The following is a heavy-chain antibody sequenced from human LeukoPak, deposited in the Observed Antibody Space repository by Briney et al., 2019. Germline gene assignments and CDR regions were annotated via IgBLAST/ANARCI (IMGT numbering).Heavy chain of an antibody. Sequence: SETLSLTCTVSGGSISSYYWSWIRQPPGKGLEWNGPIYYSGSTHYNPSLKSRVTISVDTSKNQFSLKLSSVTAADTAVYYCARHVGNSGSGSYLTYFDYWGQGTLVTVSS. CDR1: GGSISSYY. D-gene: IGHD3-10*01. CDR2: IYYSGST. V-gene: IGHV4-59*08. J-gene: IGHJ4*02. CDR3: ARHVGNSGSGSYLTYFDY.